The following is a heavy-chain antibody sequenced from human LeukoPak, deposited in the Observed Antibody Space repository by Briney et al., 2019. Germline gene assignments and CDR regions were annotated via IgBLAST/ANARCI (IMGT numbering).Heavy chain of an antibody. D-gene: IGHD3-22*01. CDR2: INHSGSS. J-gene: IGHJ4*02. CDR3: ARMAEDLADGLDDSGDFDY. Sequence: SETLSLTCAVYGGSFSGYYWSWIRQPPGKGLEWIGEINHSGSSNYNPSLMSRVTISVDTSKNQFSLKLSSATAADTAVYYCARMAEDLADGLDDSGDFDYWGQGTLVTVSS. V-gene: IGHV4-34*01. CDR1: GGSFSGYY.